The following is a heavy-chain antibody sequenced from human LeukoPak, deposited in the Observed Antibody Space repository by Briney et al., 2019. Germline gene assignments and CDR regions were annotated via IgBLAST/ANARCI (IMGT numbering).Heavy chain of an antibody. D-gene: IGHD3-10*01. CDR2: ISDSGGST. CDR1: GFTFSNYA. J-gene: IGHJ4*02. CDR3: AKGLPGFGDLVDVWNY. V-gene: IGHV3-23*01. Sequence: PGESLRLSCTASGFTFSNYAMSWVRQAPGEGLERVSSISDSGGSTYYADSVKGRFSISRDNSKNTMYLQMNSLRAEDTALYYCAKGLPGFGDLVDVWNYWGQGIRVTVSS.